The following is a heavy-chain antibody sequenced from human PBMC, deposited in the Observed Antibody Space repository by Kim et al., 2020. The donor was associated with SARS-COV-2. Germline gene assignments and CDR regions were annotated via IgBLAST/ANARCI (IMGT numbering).Heavy chain of an antibody. J-gene: IGHJ4*02. D-gene: IGHD3-22*01. CDR1: GVSIGTYY. CDR2: IYYSGSP. Sequence: SETLSLTCTVSGVSIGTYYWSWIRQPPGKGLEWIAYIYYSGSPHYNPSLKSRFTISLDTSKNQFSLNLNSVTAADTAVYYCARNYYDTSGFLPIDYWGQGTLVTVSS. CDR3: ARNYYDTSGFLPIDY. V-gene: IGHV4-59*01.